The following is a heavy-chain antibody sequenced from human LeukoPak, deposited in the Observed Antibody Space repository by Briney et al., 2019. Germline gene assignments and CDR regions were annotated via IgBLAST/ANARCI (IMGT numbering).Heavy chain of an antibody. CDR3: ARDDFGVALGGV. J-gene: IGHJ6*04. CDR1: GGTFSGYY. D-gene: IGHD3-3*01. V-gene: IGHV4-34*01. CDR2: IYHTGST. Sequence: SETLSLTCAVYGGTFSGYYWSWIRQSPAKGLEWIGQIYHTGSTNCNPSLESRVTISLHTPNNQFSLKLTSVTAADTAVYYCARDDFGVALGGVWGKGTTVTVSS.